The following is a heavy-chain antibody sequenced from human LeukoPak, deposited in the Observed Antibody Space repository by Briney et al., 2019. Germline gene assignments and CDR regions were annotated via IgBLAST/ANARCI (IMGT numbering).Heavy chain of an antibody. CDR1: GFTFSSYE. V-gene: IGHV3-48*03. CDR2: ISSSGSTI. J-gene: IGHJ4*02. D-gene: IGHD3-22*01. CDR3: ARERAPYDSFDY. Sequence: GGSLRLSCAASGFTFSSYEMNWVRQAPGKGLEWVSYISSSGSTIYYADSVKGRFTTSRDNSKNTLYLQMNSLRAEDTAVYYCARERAPYDSFDYWGQGTLVTVSS.